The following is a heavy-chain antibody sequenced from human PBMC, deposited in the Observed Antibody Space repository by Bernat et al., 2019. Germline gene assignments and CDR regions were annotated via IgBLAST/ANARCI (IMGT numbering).Heavy chain of an antibody. V-gene: IGHV4-34*01. Sequence: QVQLQQWGAWLLKPSETLSLTCAVYGGSFSGYSWTWIRQPPGKGLEWIGEISHSGRTNYNPSLKSRVTISIDTSKNQFSLSLSSVTAADTALYYCARGNMAASIFYWGQGTLVTVSS. CDR1: GGSFSGYS. J-gene: IGHJ4*02. D-gene: IGHD6-13*01. CDR2: ISHSGRT. CDR3: ARGNMAASIFY.